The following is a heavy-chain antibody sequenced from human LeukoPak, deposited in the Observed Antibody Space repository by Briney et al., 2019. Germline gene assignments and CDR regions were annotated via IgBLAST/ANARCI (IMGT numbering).Heavy chain of an antibody. D-gene: IGHD1/OR15-1a*01. V-gene: IGHV4-4*07. CDR1: GDSITSHY. CDR3: ARTFLYKWNNVPYDYYMDV. J-gene: IGHJ6*03. Sequence: SETLSLTCTVSGDSITSHYWSWIRQPAGKGLEWIGRIRTSGSTNYNPSLKSRVTMSVDTSKNQFSLKLNSVTAADAAVYYCARTFLYKWNNVPYDYYMDVWGKGTTVTVSS. CDR2: IRTSGST.